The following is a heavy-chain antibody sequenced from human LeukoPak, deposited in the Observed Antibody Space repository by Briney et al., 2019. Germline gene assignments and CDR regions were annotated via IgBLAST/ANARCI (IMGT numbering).Heavy chain of an antibody. D-gene: IGHD2-8*01. V-gene: IGHV3-7*01. Sequence: GGSLRLSCAASGFTFSNYDMNWVRQAPGKGLECVANIKQDGSEKYYVDSVKGRFTISRDNAKNSLYLQMNSLRVEDTAVYYCVREHRWYGFDIWGQGTMVTVSS. CDR1: GFTFSNYD. CDR3: VREHRWYGFDI. CDR2: IKQDGSEK. J-gene: IGHJ3*02.